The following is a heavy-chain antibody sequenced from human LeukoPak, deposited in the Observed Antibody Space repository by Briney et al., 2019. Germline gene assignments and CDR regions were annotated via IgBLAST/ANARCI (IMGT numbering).Heavy chain of an antibody. D-gene: IGHD3-10*01. Sequence: PGGSLRPSCAASGFTSDDYAMHWVRQAPGKVLEWVSGISWNSGSIVYADSVKGRFTISRDNAKNSLYLQMNSLRAEDTALYYCAKGGWFGELDLNWFDPWGQGTLVTVSS. V-gene: IGHV3-9*02. CDR1: GFTSDDYA. J-gene: IGHJ5*02. CDR3: AKGGWFGELDLNWFDP. CDR2: ISWNSGSI.